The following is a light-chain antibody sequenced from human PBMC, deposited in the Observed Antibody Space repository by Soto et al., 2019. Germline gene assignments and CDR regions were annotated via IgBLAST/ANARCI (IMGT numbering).Light chain of an antibody. V-gene: IGKV1-39*01. CDR2: DAA. Sequence: DIQMTQSPYSLSAAVGDRVTITCRASQNINTYLNWYQQKPGKAPKLLIFDAASLQSGVPSRFSGSGSRTDFTLTITSLQHEDFATYYCQQTSSAPFTFGHGTKVDIK. CDR1: QNINTY. J-gene: IGKJ3*01. CDR3: QQTSSAPFT.